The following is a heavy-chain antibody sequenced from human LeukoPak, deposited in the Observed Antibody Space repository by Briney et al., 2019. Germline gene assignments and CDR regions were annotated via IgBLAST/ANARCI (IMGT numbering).Heavy chain of an antibody. CDR1: GFTFSSYW. J-gene: IGHJ4*02. CDR3: ARDSDITMIVVVIPFDY. D-gene: IGHD3-22*01. CDR2: IKQDGSEK. V-gene: IGHV3-7*01. Sequence: TGGSLRLSCAASGFTFSSYWMSWVRQAPGKGLEWVANIKQDGSEKYYVDSVKGRFTISRDNAKNSLYLQMNSLRAEDTAVYYCARDSDITMIVVVIPFDYWGQGTLVTVSS.